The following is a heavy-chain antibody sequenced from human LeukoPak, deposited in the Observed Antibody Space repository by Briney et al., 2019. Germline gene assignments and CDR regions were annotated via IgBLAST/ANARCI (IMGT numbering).Heavy chain of an antibody. CDR1: RFTFSTYS. D-gene: IGHD2-2*01. CDR3: ARVPADY. Sequence: GGSLRLSCAASRFTFSTYSMTWVRQAPGKGLEWVSSISSSGNYIYYADSVRGRFTISRDNAKNSLYLQMNSLRAEDTAIYHCARVPADYWGQGTLVTVSS. V-gene: IGHV3-21*01. J-gene: IGHJ4*02. CDR2: ISSSGNYI.